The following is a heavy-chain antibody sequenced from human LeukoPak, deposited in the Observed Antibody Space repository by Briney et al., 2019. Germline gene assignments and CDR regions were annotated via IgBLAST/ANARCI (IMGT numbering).Heavy chain of an antibody. Sequence: SGTLSLTCAVSGYSISSGYYWGWIRQPPGKGLEWIGSIYHSGSTYYNPSLKSRVTISVDTSKNQFSLKLSSVTAADTAVYYCARHIGYYDFWSGHTFYYFDYWGQGTLVTVSS. V-gene: IGHV4-38-2*01. CDR2: IYHSGST. D-gene: IGHD3-3*01. CDR1: GYSISSGYY. CDR3: ARHIGYYDFWSGHTFYYFDY. J-gene: IGHJ4*02.